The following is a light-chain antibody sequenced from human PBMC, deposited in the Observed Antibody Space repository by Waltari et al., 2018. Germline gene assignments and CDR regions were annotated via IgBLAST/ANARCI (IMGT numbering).Light chain of an antibody. CDR1: SRDIGTYNY. CDR3: SSYAGNNKYV. Sequence: QSALTQPPSASGSPGQSVTISCTGTSRDIGTYNYVSWYQQHPGKAPKLMIYEVSKWPPAVPDRFSGSNAGNTASLTVSGLQAEDEADYYCSSYAGNNKYVFGTGTKVTVL. V-gene: IGLV2-8*01. CDR2: EVS. J-gene: IGLJ1*01.